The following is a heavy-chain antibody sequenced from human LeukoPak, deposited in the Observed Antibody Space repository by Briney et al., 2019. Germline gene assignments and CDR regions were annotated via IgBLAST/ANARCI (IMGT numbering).Heavy chain of an antibody. CDR1: GGTISSYT. CDR2: IIPILGIA. D-gene: IGHD4-23*01. J-gene: IGHJ4*02. Sequence: GASVKVSCKASGGTISSYTISWVRQAPGQGLEWMGRIIPILGIANYAQKFQGRVTITADKSTSTAYMELSSLRSEDTAVYYCARGPLFGATVVGLFDYWGQGTLVTVSS. CDR3: ARGPLFGATVVGLFDY. V-gene: IGHV1-69*02.